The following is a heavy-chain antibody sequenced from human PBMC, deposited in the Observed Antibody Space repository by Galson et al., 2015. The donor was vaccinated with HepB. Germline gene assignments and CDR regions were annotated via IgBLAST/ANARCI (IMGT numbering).Heavy chain of an antibody. Sequence: SVKVSCKASGGTFSSYTISWVRQAPGQGLEWMGRIIPILGIANYAQKFQGRVTITADKSTSTAYMELSSLRSEDTAVYYCATGRGYYDSRTTVLGGYWGQGTLVTVSS. CDR1: GGTFSSYT. CDR3: ATGRGYYDSRTTVLGGY. CDR2: IIPILGIA. V-gene: IGHV1-69*02. D-gene: IGHD3-22*01. J-gene: IGHJ4*02.